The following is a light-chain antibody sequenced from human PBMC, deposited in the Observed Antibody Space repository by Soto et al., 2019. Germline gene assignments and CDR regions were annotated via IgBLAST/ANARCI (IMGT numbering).Light chain of an antibody. Sequence: DIQMTQSPSSLSASVGDRVTITCRASQSISSYLHWYQQKPGKAPNLLISTASSLQSGVPSRFSSSGSGTDFTLTISSLQPEDSATYYYQQSYTTPFTFGQGTKVEI. J-gene: IGKJ2*01. V-gene: IGKV1-39*01. CDR1: QSISSY. CDR3: QQSYTTPFT. CDR2: TAS.